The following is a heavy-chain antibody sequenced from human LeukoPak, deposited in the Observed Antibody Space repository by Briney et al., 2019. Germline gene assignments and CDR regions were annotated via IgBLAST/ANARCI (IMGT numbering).Heavy chain of an antibody. CDR1: GYTFTSYY. CDR3: ARGARGYSYGWYFDY. CDR2: IIPIFGTA. J-gene: IGHJ4*02. V-gene: IGHV1-69*13. Sequence: ASVKVSCKASGYTFTSYYMHWVRQAPGQGLEWMGGIIPIFGTANYAQKFQGRVTITADESTSTAYMELSSLRSEDTAVYYCARGARGYSYGWYFDYWGQGTLVTVSS. D-gene: IGHD5-18*01.